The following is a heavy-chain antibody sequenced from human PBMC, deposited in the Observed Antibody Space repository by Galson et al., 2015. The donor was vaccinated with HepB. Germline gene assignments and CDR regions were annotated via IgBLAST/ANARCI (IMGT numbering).Heavy chain of an antibody. CDR1: GYTFSNHG. D-gene: IGHD6-6*01. V-gene: IGHV1-18*01. CDR3: ARARYTSSPPDY. CDR2: ISTYNVNT. J-gene: IGHJ4*02. Sequence: SVKVSCKASGYTFSNHGVSWVRQAPGQGLEWVGWISTYNVNTNYALKFQGRVTITTDTSTSTVYMELRSLRSDDTAVYYCARARYTSSPPDYWGQGSLVTVSS.